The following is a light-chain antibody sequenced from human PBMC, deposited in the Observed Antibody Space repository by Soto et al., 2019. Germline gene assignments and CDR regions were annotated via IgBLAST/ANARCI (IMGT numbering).Light chain of an antibody. J-gene: IGKJ4*01. Sequence: DIQMTQSPSTLSASVGDRVTITCRASQSISSWLAWYQQKPGKAPKLLIYKTSNLESGVPSRFSCSGSGTEFSLTISSLQPDDFATYYFQQYKSFSLTFGGGTRVEVK. CDR2: KTS. CDR3: QQYKSFSLT. CDR1: QSISSW. V-gene: IGKV1-5*03.